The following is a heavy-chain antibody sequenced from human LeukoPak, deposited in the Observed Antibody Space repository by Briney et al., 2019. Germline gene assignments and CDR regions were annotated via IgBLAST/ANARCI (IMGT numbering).Heavy chain of an antibody. J-gene: IGHJ4*02. D-gene: IGHD3-22*01. V-gene: IGHV4-30-4*01. CDR1: GGSISSGDYY. Sequence: SETLPLTCTVSGGSISSGDYYWSWIRQPPGKGLEWIGYIYYSGSTYYNPSLKSRVTISVDTSKNQFSLKLSSVTAADTAVYYCARDRTDSSGYYYYFDYWGQGTLVTVSS. CDR3: ARDRTDSSGYYYYFDY. CDR2: IYYSGST.